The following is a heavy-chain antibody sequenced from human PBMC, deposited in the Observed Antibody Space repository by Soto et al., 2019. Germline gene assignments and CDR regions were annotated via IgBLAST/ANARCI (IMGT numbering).Heavy chain of an antibody. D-gene: IGHD6-13*01. V-gene: IGHV3-23*01. J-gene: IGHJ4*02. CDR3: AKHAAAAAPDY. CDR1: GFTFSSYA. CDR2: ISASGGGT. Sequence: GGSLRLSCTASGFTFSSYAMSWVRQAPGKGLEWVSLISASGGGTYYADSVKGRFTISRDNSKNTLYLQMNSLRAEGTAVYYCAKHAAAAAPDYWGQGTQVTVSS.